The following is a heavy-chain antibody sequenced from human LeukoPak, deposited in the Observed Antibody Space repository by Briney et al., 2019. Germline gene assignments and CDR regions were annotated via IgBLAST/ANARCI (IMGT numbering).Heavy chain of an antibody. D-gene: IGHD5-18*01. CDR2: IYSGGST. Sequence: GGSLRLSCAASGFTFSSYAMSWVRQAPGKGLEWVSVIYSGGSTYYADSVKGRFTISRDNSKNTLYLQMNSLRAEDTAVYYCARVSNRGYSYEVDYWGQGTLVT. J-gene: IGHJ4*02. CDR1: GFTFSSYA. CDR3: ARVSNRGYSYEVDY. V-gene: IGHV3-66*01.